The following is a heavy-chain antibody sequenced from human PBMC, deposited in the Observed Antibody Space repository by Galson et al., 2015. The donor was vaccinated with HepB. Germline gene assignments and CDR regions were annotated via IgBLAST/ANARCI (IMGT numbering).Heavy chain of an antibody. D-gene: IGHD6-19*01. CDR2: ISAYNGNT. CDR3: ARVKSGSRYSSPYFDY. V-gene: IGHV1-18*01. Sequence: SVTVSCKASGYTFTSYGISWVRQAPGQGLEWMGWISAYNGNTNYAQKLQGRVTMTTDTSTSTAYMELRSLRSDDTAVYYCARVKSGSRYSSPYFDYWGQGTLVTVSS. J-gene: IGHJ4*02. CDR1: GYTFTSYG.